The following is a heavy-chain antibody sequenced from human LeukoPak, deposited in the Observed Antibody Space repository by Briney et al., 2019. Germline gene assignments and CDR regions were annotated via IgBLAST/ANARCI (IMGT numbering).Heavy chain of an antibody. D-gene: IGHD3-22*01. CDR1: GFTFGNNW. V-gene: IGHV3-7*01. Sequence: GGSLRLSCTVSGFTFGNNWMSWIRQAPGKGLEWVANIKEDASEKYYVDSVKGRFSISRDNAKNSLYLQMHSLRVEDTAVYFCAREREKTSLMVIFEDWGQGVLVTVSS. J-gene: IGHJ4*02. CDR2: IKEDASEK. CDR3: AREREKTSLMVIFED.